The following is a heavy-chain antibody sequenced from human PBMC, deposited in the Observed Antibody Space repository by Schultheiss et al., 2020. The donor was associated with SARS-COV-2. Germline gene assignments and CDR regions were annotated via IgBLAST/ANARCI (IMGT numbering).Heavy chain of an antibody. J-gene: IGHJ4*02. Sequence: GESLKISCAASGFTFSSYAMSWVRQAPGKGLEWVSAISGSGGSTYYADSVKGRFTISRDNAKNSLYLQMNSLKAEDTAVYYCAKDLKYSSSGDYWGQGTLVTVSS. V-gene: IGHV3-23*01. CDR1: GFTFSSYA. D-gene: IGHD6-6*01. CDR3: AKDLKYSSSGDY. CDR2: ISGSGGST.